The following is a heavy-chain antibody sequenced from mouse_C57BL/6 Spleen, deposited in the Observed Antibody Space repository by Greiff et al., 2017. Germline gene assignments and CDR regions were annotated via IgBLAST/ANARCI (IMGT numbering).Heavy chain of an antibody. CDR3: ARSGYYGTSWDFDV. V-gene: IGHV1-22*01. CDR2: INPNNGGT. J-gene: IGHJ1*03. CDR1: GYTFTDYN. Sequence: VQLQQSGPELVKPGASVKMSCKASGYTFTDYNMHWVKQSHGKSLEWIGYINPNNGGTSYNQKFKGKATLTVNKSSSTAYMELRSLTSEDSAVYYCARSGYYGTSWDFDVWGTGTTVTVSS. D-gene: IGHD1-1*01.